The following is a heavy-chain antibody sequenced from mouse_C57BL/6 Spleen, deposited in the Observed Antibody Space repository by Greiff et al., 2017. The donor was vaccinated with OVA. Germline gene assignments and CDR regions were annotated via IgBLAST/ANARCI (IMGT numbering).Heavy chain of an antibody. CDR3: ARGAIYDDYAMDY. CDR2: ISYDGSN. CDR1: GYSITSGYY. Sequence: EVQLQESGPGLVKPSQSLSLTCSVTGYSITSGYYWNWIRQFPGNKLEWMGYISYDGSNNYNPSLKNRISITRDTSKNQFFLKLNSVTTEDTATYYCARGAIYDDYAMDYWGQGTSVTVSS. J-gene: IGHJ4*01. D-gene: IGHD2-3*01. V-gene: IGHV3-6*01.